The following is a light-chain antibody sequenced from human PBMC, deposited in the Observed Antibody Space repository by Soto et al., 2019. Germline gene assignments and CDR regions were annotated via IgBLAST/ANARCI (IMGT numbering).Light chain of an antibody. J-gene: IGKJ1*01. CDR1: QSVSSSY. CDR3: QKYDSARWT. CDR2: GAS. V-gene: IGKV3-20*01. Sequence: IVLTQSPGTLSLSPGERATLSCRASQSVSSSYLAWYQQKPGQAPRLLIYGASSRATGIPDRFSGSGSGTDFTLTISSLQPEDVATYYCQKYDSARWTFGQGTKVDTK.